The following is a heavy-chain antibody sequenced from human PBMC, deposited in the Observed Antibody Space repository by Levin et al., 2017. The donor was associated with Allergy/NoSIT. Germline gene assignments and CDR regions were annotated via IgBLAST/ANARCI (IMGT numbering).Heavy chain of an antibody. CDR2: IYSGGST. Sequence: GGSLRLSCAASGFTVSSNYMSWVRQAPGKGLEWVSVIYSGGSTYYADSVKGRFTISRDNSKNTLYLQMNSLRAEDTAVYYCARGISSVQGVRGLFDYWGQGTLVTVSS. CDR1: GFTVSSNY. CDR3: ARGISSVQGVRGLFDY. V-gene: IGHV3-53*01. D-gene: IGHD3-10*01. J-gene: IGHJ4*02.